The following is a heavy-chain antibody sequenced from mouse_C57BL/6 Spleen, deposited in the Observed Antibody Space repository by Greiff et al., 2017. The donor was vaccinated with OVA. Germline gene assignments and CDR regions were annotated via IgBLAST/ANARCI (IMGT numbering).Heavy chain of an antibody. Sequence: EVQLVESGAELVRPGASVKLSCTASGFNIKDDYMHWVKQRPEQGLEWIGWIDPENGDTEYASKFQGKATITADTSSNTAYLQLSSLTSEDTAVYYCTLYYYGSSYNWFAYWGQGTLVTVSA. CDR2: IDPENGDT. J-gene: IGHJ3*01. D-gene: IGHD1-1*01. CDR3: TLYYYGSSYNWFAY. V-gene: IGHV14-4*01. CDR1: GFNIKDDY.